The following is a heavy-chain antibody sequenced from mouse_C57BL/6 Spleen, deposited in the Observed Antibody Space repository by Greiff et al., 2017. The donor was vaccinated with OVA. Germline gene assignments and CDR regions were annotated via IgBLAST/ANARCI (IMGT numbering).Heavy chain of an antibody. CDR3: ARGGYHENYFDY. J-gene: IGHJ2*01. V-gene: IGHV1-64*01. CDR2: IHPNSGST. CDR1: GYTFTSYW. D-gene: IGHD3-1*01. Sequence: QVQLQQPGAELVKPGASVKLSCKASGYTFTSYWMHWVKQRPGQGLEWIGMIHPNSGSTNYNEKFKSKATLTVDKSSSTAYMQLSSLTSEDSAVYYCARGGYHENYFDYWGQGTTLTVSS.